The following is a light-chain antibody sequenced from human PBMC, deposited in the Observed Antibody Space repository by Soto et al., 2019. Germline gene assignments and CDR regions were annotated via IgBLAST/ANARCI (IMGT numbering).Light chain of an antibody. Sequence: ENVLTQSPGTLSLSPGERATLSCRASQSVISSYLAWYQQKPGQAPRLLIYSTSTRATGIPDRFSGSGSGTDFTLTISRLVPEDFAVYYCQQYGSSLWTFGQGTKVEIK. CDR1: QSVISSY. CDR2: STS. CDR3: QQYGSSLWT. V-gene: IGKV3-20*01. J-gene: IGKJ1*01.